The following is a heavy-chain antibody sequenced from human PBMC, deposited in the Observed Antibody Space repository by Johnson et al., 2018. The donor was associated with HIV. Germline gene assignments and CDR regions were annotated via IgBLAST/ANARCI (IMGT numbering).Heavy chain of an antibody. CDR2: IYSGGST. V-gene: IGHV3-66*01. Sequence: MQLVESGGGLVQPGGSLRLSCAASGFTVSRYYMSWVRQAPGKGLEWVSVIYSGGSTYYADSVKGRFTISRDNSKNSLHLQMNSLRAEDTALYYCARVIGYDSSGKAFDIWGRGTMVTVSS. CDR3: ARVIGYDSSGKAFDI. CDR1: GFTVSRYY. J-gene: IGHJ3*02. D-gene: IGHD3-22*01.